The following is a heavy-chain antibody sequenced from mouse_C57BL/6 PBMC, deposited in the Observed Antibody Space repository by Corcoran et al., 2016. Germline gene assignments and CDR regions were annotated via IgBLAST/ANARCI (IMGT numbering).Heavy chain of an antibody. CDR1: GYTFTDYY. CDR3: ARYHDGYYWYFDV. V-gene: IGHV1-19*01. Sequence: EVQLHQSGPVLVKPGASVKMSCKASGYTFTDYYMNWVKQSHGKSLEWIGVINPYNGGTSYNQKFKGKATLTVDKSSSTAYMELNSLTSEDSAVYYCARYHDGYYWYFDVWGTGTTVTVSS. J-gene: IGHJ1*03. D-gene: IGHD2-3*01. CDR2: INPYNGGT.